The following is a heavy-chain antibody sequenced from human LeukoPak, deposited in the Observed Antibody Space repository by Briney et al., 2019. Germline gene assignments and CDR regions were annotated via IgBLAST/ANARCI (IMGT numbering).Heavy chain of an antibody. Sequence: SETLSLTCTVSGGSVRSDSNYWSWIRQPPGKGLEWIGYISYSGSTDYNPSLKSQVSMSLGTSKNELSLKLDSVTAADTAVYYCARGYRNNWRFDYWGQGTLVTVSS. J-gene: IGHJ4*02. D-gene: IGHD6-13*01. CDR2: ISYSGST. V-gene: IGHV4-61*01. CDR3: ARGYRNNWRFDY. CDR1: GGSVRSDSNY.